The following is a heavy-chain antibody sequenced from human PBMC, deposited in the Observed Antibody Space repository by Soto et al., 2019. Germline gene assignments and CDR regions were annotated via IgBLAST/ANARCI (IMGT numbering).Heavy chain of an antibody. V-gene: IGHV4-39*01. Sequence: QLQLQESGPGLVKPSETLSLTCTVSGGSISSSSYYWGWIRQPPGKGLEWIGSIYYSGSTYYNPSLKSRVTISVDTSKNQFSLKLSSVTAADTAVYYCARHGRVYYYYGKDVWGQGTTVTVSS. CDR3: ARHGRVYYYYGKDV. J-gene: IGHJ6*02. CDR2: IYYSGST. CDR1: GGSISSSSYY.